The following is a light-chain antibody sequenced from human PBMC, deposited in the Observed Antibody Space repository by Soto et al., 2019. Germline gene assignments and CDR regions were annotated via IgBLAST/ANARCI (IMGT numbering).Light chain of an antibody. CDR1: QSISSSY. Sequence: EIGLTQSPGTLSLSPGERVTLSCRASQSISSSYLAWYQHKPGQAPRLLMYGTSSRATGIPDRFSGSGSGTDFTLTISRLEPEDFAVYYCQQYGDSPRTFGQGTKVEIK. CDR3: QQYGDSPRT. V-gene: IGKV3-20*01. CDR2: GTS. J-gene: IGKJ1*01.